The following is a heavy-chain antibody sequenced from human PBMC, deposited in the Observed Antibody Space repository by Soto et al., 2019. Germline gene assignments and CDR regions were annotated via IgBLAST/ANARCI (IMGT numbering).Heavy chain of an antibody. Sequence: SETLSLTCAVYGGSFSGYYWSWIRQPPGKGLEWIGEINHSGSTNYDPSLKSRVTISVDTSKNQFSLKLSSVTAADTAVYYCARGAQAVAGIDYWGQGTLVTVSS. CDR1: GGSFSGYY. V-gene: IGHV4-34*01. J-gene: IGHJ4*02. CDR2: INHSGST. CDR3: ARGAQAVAGIDY. D-gene: IGHD6-19*01.